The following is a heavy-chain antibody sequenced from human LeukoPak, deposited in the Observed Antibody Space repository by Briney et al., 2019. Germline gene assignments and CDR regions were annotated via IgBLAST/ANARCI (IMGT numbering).Heavy chain of an antibody. J-gene: IGHJ4*02. D-gene: IGHD6-13*01. V-gene: IGHV1-24*01. Sequence: ASVKVSCKVSGYTLTELSMHWVRQAPGKGLEWMGGFDTEDGETIYAQKFQGRVTTTEDTSTDTAYMELSSLRSEDTAVYYCATDRSSSWYYFDYWGQGTLVTVSS. CDR3: ATDRSSSWYYFDY. CDR2: FDTEDGET. CDR1: GYTLTELS.